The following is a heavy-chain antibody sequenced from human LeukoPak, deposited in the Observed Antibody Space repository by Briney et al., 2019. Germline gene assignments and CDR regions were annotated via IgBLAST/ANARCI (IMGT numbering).Heavy chain of an antibody. J-gene: IGHJ6*02. Sequence: GGSLRLSCAASGFTFSSYSMNWVRQAPGKGLEWVSSISSSSSYIYYADSVKGRFTISRDNAKNSLYLQMNSLRAEDTAVYYCARDRCRGGSCYLNYGMDVWGQGTTVTVSS. CDR2: ISSSSSYI. D-gene: IGHD2-15*01. CDR1: GFTFSSYS. V-gene: IGHV3-21*01. CDR3: ARDRCRGGSCYLNYGMDV.